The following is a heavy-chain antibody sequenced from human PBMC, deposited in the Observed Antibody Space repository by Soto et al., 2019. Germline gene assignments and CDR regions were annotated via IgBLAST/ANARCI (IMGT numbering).Heavy chain of an antibody. CDR1: EYSFTGHY. V-gene: IGHV1-2*02. D-gene: IGHD3-3*01. CDR2: IDPKSGDT. Sequence: QIQLIQSGAEVKKPGASVTVSCKASEYSFTGHYLHWVRQAPGQGLEWMGWIDPKSGDTKYAQKFQDRVTMTSDTSSSPAYLDLSSRRPDDTAVYYCARDYGKSGYAYFAPWGQGTLVTVSS. J-gene: IGHJ5*02. CDR3: ARDYGKSGYAYFAP.